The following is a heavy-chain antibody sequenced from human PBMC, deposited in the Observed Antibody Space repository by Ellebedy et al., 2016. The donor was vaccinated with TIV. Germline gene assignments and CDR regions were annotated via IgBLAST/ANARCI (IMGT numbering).Heavy chain of an antibody. V-gene: IGHV3-23*01. Sequence: PGGSLRLSCAASGFTFSTYAMSWVRQAPGMGLEWVSVMSGGGDIIYYADSVKGRFTISRDNSKNTLYLQMNSLRAEDTAVYYCARAPSSGWYKGLFDYWGQGTLATVSS. D-gene: IGHD6-19*01. CDR3: ARAPSSGWYKGLFDY. CDR2: MSGGGDII. CDR1: GFTFSTYA. J-gene: IGHJ4*02.